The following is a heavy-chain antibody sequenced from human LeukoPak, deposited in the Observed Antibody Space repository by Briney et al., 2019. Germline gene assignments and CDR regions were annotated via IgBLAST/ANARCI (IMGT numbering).Heavy chain of an antibody. J-gene: IGHJ3*02. CDR1: GFTFSSYG. CDR3: ARDGQRGSGSYYNRPAVAFDI. V-gene: IGHV3-30*02. Sequence: GGSLRLSCAASGFTFSSYGMHWVRQAPGKGLEWVAFIRYDGSNKYYADSVKGRFTISRDNAKNSLYLQMNSLRAEDTAVYYCARDGQRGSGSYYNRPAVAFDIWGQGTMVTVSS. D-gene: IGHD3-10*01. CDR2: IRYDGSNK.